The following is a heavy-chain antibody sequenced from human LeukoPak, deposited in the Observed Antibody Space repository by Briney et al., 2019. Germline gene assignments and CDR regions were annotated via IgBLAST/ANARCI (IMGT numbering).Heavy chain of an antibody. CDR1: GFTFSRSW. J-gene: IGHJ3*02. Sequence: GSLRLSCAASGFTFSRSWMSWVRQPPGKGLEWIGSIYYSGSTYYNPSLKSRVTISVDTSKNQFSLKLSSVTAADTAVYYCARHSGSYYKDAFDIWGQGTMVTVSS. CDR2: IYYSGST. D-gene: IGHD1-26*01. CDR3: ARHSGSYYKDAFDI. V-gene: IGHV4-39*01.